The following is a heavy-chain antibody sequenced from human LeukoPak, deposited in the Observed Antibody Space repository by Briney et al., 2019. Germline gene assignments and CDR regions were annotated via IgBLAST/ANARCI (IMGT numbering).Heavy chain of an antibody. V-gene: IGHV3-7*01. CDR2: IKEDGGEG. D-gene: IGHD6-19*01. CDR1: GFTFSSYW. CDR3: ARGFSSGLSGDAFDI. Sequence: GGSLRLSCAASGFTFSSYWMTWVRQAPGKGLEWVANIKEDGGEGYYVDSVKGRFTVSRDNAKNSLYLQLTSLRAEDTAVYYCARGFSSGLSGDAFDIWGQGTMVTVSS. J-gene: IGHJ3*02.